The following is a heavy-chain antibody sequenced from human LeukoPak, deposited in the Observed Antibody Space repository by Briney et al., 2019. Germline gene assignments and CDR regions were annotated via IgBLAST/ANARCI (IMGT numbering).Heavy chain of an antibody. CDR2: ISNSGSTI. J-gene: IGHJ6*02. CDR3: ARGGYSNANKFYYYGMDV. CDR1: GFTFSNYW. Sequence: PGGSLRLSCAGSGFTFSNYWMNWVRQAPGKGLEWVSYISNSGSTIYYADSVKGRFTISRDNAKNSLYLQMNSLRAEDTAVYYCARGGYSNANKFYYYGMDVWGQGTTVTV. D-gene: IGHD4-11*01. V-gene: IGHV3-48*04.